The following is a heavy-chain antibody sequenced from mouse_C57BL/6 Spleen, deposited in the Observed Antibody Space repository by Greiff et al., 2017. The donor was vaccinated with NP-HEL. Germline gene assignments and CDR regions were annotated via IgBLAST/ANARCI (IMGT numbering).Heavy chain of an antibody. CDR1: GYAFTNYL. CDR3: ARGDYYGSPAWFAY. Sequence: QVQLQQSGAELVRPGTSVKVSCKASGYAFTNYLIEWVKQRPGQGLEWIGVINPGSGGTNYNEKFKGKATLTADKSSSTAYMQLSSLTSEDSAVYFCARGDYYGSPAWFAYWGQGTLVTVSA. D-gene: IGHD1-1*01. J-gene: IGHJ3*01. CDR2: INPGSGGT. V-gene: IGHV1-54*01.